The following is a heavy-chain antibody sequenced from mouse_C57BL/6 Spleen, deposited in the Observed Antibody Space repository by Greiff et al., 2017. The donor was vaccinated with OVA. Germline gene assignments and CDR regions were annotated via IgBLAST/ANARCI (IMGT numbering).Heavy chain of an antibody. CDR3: ARGVYDGAPDCGY. CDR2: IYPGDGDP. J-gene: IGHJ2*01. Sequence: VQLQESGAELVKPGASVKISCKASGYAFSSYWMNWVKQRPGKGLEWIGQIYPGDGDPNYNGKFKGKATLTADKSSSTAYMQLSSLTSEDSAVYFCARGVYDGAPDCGYWGQGTTLTVSS. V-gene: IGHV1-80*01. CDR1: GYAFSSYW. D-gene: IGHD2-3*01.